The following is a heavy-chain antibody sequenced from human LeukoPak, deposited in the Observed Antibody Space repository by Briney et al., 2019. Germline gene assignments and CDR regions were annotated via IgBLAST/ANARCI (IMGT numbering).Heavy chain of an antibody. CDR1: GYTFTSYD. Sequence: GASVKVSCKASGYTFTSYDINWVRQATGQGLEWMGWMNPNSGNTGYAQKFQGRVTMTRNTSISTAYMELSSLRSEDTAVYYCARGSGGSARRKGYYYGMDVWGQGTTVTVSS. CDR3: ARGSGGSARRKGYYYGMDV. J-gene: IGHJ6*02. V-gene: IGHV1-8*01. CDR2: MNPNSGNT. D-gene: IGHD2-15*01.